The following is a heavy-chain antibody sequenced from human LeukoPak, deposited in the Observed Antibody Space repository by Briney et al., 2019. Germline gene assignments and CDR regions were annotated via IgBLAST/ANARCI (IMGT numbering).Heavy chain of an antibody. CDR3: AREHYDILTGYYGNSFQY. D-gene: IGHD3-9*01. CDR1: GFTFSSYW. CDR2: INSDGSST. V-gene: IGHV3-74*01. Sequence: GGSLRLSCAASGFTFSSYWMHWVRQAPGKGLVWVSRINSDGSSTNYADSVKGRFTISRGNAKNTLYLQMNSLRAEDTAVYYCAREHYDILTGYYGNSFQYWGQGSLVTVST. J-gene: IGHJ1*01.